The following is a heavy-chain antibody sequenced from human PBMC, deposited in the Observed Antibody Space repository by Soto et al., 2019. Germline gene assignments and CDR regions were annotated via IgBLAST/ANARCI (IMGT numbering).Heavy chain of an antibody. CDR2: ISASGDKT. J-gene: IGHJ4*02. Sequence: EVQLLQSGGGLVQPGGSLRLSCEVSGFTFSSFAMSWVRQLPGKRLEWVSAISASGDKTYYADSVKGRFTISRDNSKNTVYLQTNSLSADDTALYYCVKEGYCTSGGCHTFFDYWGQGTLVTVSS. CDR3: VKEGYCTSGGCHTFFDY. V-gene: IGHV3-23*01. D-gene: IGHD2-8*01. CDR1: GFTFSSFA.